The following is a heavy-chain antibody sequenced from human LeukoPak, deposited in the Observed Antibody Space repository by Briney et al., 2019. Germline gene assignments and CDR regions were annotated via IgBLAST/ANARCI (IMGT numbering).Heavy chain of an antibody. Sequence: ASVKVSCKASGYTFTSHYMHWVRQAPGQGLEWMGVINANGGSTTYAQKFQGRATMTRDTSTSTVHMELTSLRSEDTAVYYCARDSSSSRSWWFDPWGQGTLVIVSS. J-gene: IGHJ5*02. CDR2: INANGGST. V-gene: IGHV1-46*01. D-gene: IGHD2-2*01. CDR1: GYTFTSHY. CDR3: ARDSSSSRSWWFDP.